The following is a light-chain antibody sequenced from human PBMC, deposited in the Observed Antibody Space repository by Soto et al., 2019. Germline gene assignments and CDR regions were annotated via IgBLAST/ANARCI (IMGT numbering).Light chain of an antibody. CDR1: QSISSY. J-gene: IGKJ4*01. V-gene: IGKV3-11*01. CDR2: DAS. CDR3: QQRSNWPLT. Sequence: EIVLTQSPATLSLSPGERATLSCRASQSISSYLAWYQQKPGQAPRLLIYDASNRATGIPARFSGSGSGTDLNLPISSLEPEDFAVYYCQQRSNWPLTFAGGTKVEIK.